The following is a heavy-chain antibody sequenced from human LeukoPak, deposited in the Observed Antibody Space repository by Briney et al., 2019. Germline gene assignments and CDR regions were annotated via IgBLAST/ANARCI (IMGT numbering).Heavy chain of an antibody. CDR1: GFTFSSYS. D-gene: IGHD3-10*02. V-gene: IGHV3-21*01. J-gene: IGHJ4*02. CDR2: ISSSSSYI. Sequence: GGSLRLSCAASGFTFSSYSMNWVRQAPGKGLEWVSSISSSSSYIYYADSVKGRFTISRDNAKNSLYLQMNSLRAEDTAVYYCTRDTKFSGAFDYWGRGTLVTVSS. CDR3: TRDTKFSGAFDY.